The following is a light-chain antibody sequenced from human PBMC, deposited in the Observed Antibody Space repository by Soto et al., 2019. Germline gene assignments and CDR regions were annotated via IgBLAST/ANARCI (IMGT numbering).Light chain of an antibody. CDR1: QGISNS. CDR3: QNYNSDPKT. Sequence: DIQMTQSPSSLSASVGDRVIITCRASQGISNSLAWYQQKPGKVPKLLIYAASTLQSGVPSRFSGSGSGTDFTLTIISLQPEDVATYYCQNYNSDPKTFGQGTKVEIK. V-gene: IGKV1-27*01. J-gene: IGKJ1*01. CDR2: AAS.